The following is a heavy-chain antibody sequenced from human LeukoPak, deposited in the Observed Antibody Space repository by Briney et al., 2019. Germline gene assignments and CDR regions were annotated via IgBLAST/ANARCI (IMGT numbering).Heavy chain of an antibody. D-gene: IGHD3-22*01. Sequence: SETLSLTCTVSGGSISSSSYYWGWIRQPPGKGLEWIGSIYYSGSTYYNPSLKSRFTISVDTSKNQFSLKLSSVTAADTAVYYCARIDYYYDSSGYSPQIDAFDIWGQGTMVTVSS. CDR3: ARIDYYYDSSGYSPQIDAFDI. V-gene: IGHV4-39*07. CDR1: GGSISSSSYY. CDR2: IYYSGST. J-gene: IGHJ3*02.